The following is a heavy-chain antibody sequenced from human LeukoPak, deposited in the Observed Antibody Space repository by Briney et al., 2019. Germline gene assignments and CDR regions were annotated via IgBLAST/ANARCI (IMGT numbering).Heavy chain of an antibody. Sequence: GGSLRLSCAASGFTFSIYWMTWVRQAPGKGLEWVANIKQDGSEEYYVDSVKGRFTISRDNSKNTLYLQMNSLRAEDTAVYYCAKDELYSSGWYWGPSLDYWGQGTLVTVSS. CDR1: GFTFSIYW. CDR2: IKQDGSEE. V-gene: IGHV3-7*01. J-gene: IGHJ4*02. CDR3: AKDELYSSGWYWGPSLDY. D-gene: IGHD6-19*01.